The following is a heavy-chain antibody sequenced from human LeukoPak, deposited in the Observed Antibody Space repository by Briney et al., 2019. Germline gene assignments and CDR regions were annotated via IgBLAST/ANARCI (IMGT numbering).Heavy chain of an antibody. J-gene: IGHJ6*02. CDR1: GYTFTGYY. D-gene: IGHD3-10*01. Sequence: SVKVSCKASGYTFTGYYMHWVRQAPGQGLEWMGRIIPILGIANYAQKFQGRVTITADKSTSTAYMELSSLRSEDTAVYYCARGRVTMVRGGSVDVWGQGTTVTVSS. V-gene: IGHV1-69*04. CDR2: IIPILGIA. CDR3: ARGRVTMVRGGSVDV.